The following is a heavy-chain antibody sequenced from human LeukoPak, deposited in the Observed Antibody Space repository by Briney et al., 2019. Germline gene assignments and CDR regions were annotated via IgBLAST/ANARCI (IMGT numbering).Heavy chain of an antibody. CDR2: IYYSGST. CDR3: ARTLWFGGKGGMDV. J-gene: IGHJ6*02. V-gene: IGHV4-59*01. D-gene: IGHD3-10*01. CDR1: GGSISSYY. Sequence: KPSETLSLTCTVSGGSISSYYWSWIRQPPGKGLEWIGYIYYSGSTNYNPSLKSRVTISVDTSKNQFSLKLSSVTAADTAVYYCARTLWFGGKGGMDVWGQGTMVTVSS.